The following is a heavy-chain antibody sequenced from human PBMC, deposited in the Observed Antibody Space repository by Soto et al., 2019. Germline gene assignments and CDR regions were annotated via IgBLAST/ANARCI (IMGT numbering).Heavy chain of an antibody. CDR1: GFSFSSFA. V-gene: IGHV3-23*01. CDR3: AKDWGYCSGGTCPFLDY. D-gene: IGHD2-15*01. Sequence: GGSLRLSCAASGFSFSSFAMGWVRQAPGKGLERVSAISGSGGSTFYADSVRGRFTISRDNSKNTLYLQMNSLRAEDTAVYYCAKDWGYCSGGTCPFLDYWGQGMLVTVSS. CDR2: ISGSGGST. J-gene: IGHJ4*02.